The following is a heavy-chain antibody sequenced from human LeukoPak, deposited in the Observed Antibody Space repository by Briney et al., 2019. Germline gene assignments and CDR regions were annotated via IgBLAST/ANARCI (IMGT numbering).Heavy chain of an antibody. V-gene: IGHV4-59*01. CDR2: IYYSGST. CDR1: GGSISSNY. J-gene: IGHJ4*02. D-gene: IGHD5-18*01. CDR3: ARDRYSYGLHDY. Sequence: SETLSLTCTVSGGSISSNYWSWIRQPPGKGLEWIGYIYYSGSTNYNPSLKSRVTISVDTSKNQFSLKLSSVTAADTAVYYCARDRYSYGLHDYWGQGTLVTVSS.